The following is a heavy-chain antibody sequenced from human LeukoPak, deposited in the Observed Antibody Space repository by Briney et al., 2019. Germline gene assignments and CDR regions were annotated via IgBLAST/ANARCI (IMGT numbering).Heavy chain of an antibody. Sequence: GRSLRLSCSAAGFTCDDYAMHWVRQAPGKGLEWISVISWNSASIGHADSGKGRFTISKANAKNSLFLQMLSLRDEDMAFYYCVKGGHSSGWYTDFDYWGQGTLVTVSS. J-gene: IGHJ4*02. V-gene: IGHV3-9*03. CDR3: VKGGHSSGWYTDFDY. D-gene: IGHD6-19*01. CDR2: ISWNSASI. CDR1: GFTCDDYA.